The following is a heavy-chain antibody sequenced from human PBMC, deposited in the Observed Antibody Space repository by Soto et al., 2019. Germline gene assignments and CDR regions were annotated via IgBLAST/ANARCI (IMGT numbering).Heavy chain of an antibody. V-gene: IGHV3-72*01. CDR3: ACVGATRAY. CDR1: GFTFSDHH. J-gene: IGHJ4*02. D-gene: IGHD1-26*01. Sequence: EVQLVESGGALVQPGGSLRLSCAASGFTFSDHHMDWVRQAPGKGLEWVGRTRNKGNSYTTEYAASVKGRFTISRDESNNSLYLQMIRLKTGDTAVYYGACVGATRAYWGQGTLVTVSS. CDR2: TRNKGNSYTT.